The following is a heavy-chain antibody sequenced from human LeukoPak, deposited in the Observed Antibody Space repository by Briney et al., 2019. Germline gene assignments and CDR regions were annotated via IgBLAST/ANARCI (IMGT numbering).Heavy chain of an antibody. Sequence: VASVKVSCKASGYTFTTYAMNWVRQAPGQGLEWMGWINTNTGNPTYAQGFTGRFVFSLDTSVSTAYLQISSLKAEDTAVYYCARVQYSSSSIYFDNWGQGTLVTVSS. CDR2: INTNTGNP. V-gene: IGHV7-4-1*02. CDR3: ARVQYSSSSIYFDN. J-gene: IGHJ4*02. D-gene: IGHD6-6*01. CDR1: GYTFTTYA.